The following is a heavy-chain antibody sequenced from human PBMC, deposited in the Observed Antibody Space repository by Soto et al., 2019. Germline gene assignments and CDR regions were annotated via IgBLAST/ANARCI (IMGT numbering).Heavy chain of an antibody. CDR1: GGSISSYY. CDR2: IYYSGST. V-gene: IGHV4-59*01. CDR3: ARDTPITMVRGVESYYYYYYGMDV. D-gene: IGHD3-10*01. Sequence: SETLSLTCTVSGGSISSYYWSWIRQPPGKGLEWIGYIYYSGSTNYNPSLKSRVTISVDTSKNQFSLKLSSVTAADTAVYYCARDTPITMVRGVESYYYYYYGMDVWGQGTTVTVSS. J-gene: IGHJ6*02.